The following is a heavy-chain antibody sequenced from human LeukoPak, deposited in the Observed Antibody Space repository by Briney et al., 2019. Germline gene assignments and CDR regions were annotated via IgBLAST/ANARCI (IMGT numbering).Heavy chain of an antibody. J-gene: IGHJ4*02. D-gene: IGHD2-21*01. V-gene: IGHV3-15*01. CDR3: TTLFSLGVFDY. CDR2: IKSKTDGGTT. Sequence: GGSLRLSCAASGFTFSNAWMSWVRQAPGKGLEWVGRIKSKTDGGTTDYAAPVKGRFTISRDDSKNTLYLQMNSLKTEDTVVYYCTTLFSLGVFDYWGQGTLVTVSS. CDR1: GFTFSNAW.